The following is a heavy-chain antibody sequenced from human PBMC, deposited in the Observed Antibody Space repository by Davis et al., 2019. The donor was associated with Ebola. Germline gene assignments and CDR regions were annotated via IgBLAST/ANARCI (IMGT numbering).Heavy chain of an antibody. Sequence: SLKISCAASGFTFDDYAMHWVRQAPGKGLEWVSGISWNSGSIGYADSVKGRFTISRDNAKNSLYLQMNSLRAEDTAVYYCARGSSYYYSDYFPYWGQGTLVTVSS. D-gene: IGHD3-10*01. V-gene: IGHV3-9*01. CDR1: GFTFDDYA. CDR3: ARGSSYYYSDYFPY. J-gene: IGHJ4*02. CDR2: ISWNSGSI.